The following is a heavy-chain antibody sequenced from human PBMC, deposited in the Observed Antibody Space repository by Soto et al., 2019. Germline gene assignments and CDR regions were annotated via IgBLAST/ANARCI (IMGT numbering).Heavy chain of an antibody. CDR2: INPIFGTA. CDR3: ARANGYCSGGSCYSGAFDI. V-gene: IGHV1-69*06. J-gene: IGHJ3*02. Sequence: QVQLVQSGAEVKKPGSSVKVSCKASGGTFSSYAISWVRQAPGQGLEWMGGINPIFGTANYAQKFQGRVTITAEKATSTAYMELSSLRSEDTAVYYCARANGYCSGGSCYSGAFDIWGQGTMVTVSS. D-gene: IGHD2-15*01. CDR1: GGTFSSYA.